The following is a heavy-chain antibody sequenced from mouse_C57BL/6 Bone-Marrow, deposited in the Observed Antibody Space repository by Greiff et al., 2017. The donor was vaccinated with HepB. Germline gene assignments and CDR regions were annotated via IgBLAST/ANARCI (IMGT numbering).Heavy chain of an antibody. Sequence: EVKLVESGGDLVKPGGSLKLSCAASGFTFSSYGMSWVRQTPDKRLEWVATISSGGSYTYYPDSVQGRFTISRDNAKNTLYLQMSSLKSEDTAMYYCARHGGYYGSSYFDYWGQGTTLTVSS. D-gene: IGHD1-1*01. CDR1: GFTFSSYG. CDR2: ISSGGSYT. J-gene: IGHJ2*01. CDR3: ARHGGYYGSSYFDY. V-gene: IGHV5-6*02.